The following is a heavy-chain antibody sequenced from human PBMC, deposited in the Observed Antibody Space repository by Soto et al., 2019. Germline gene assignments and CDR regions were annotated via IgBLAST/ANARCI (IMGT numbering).Heavy chain of an antibody. D-gene: IGHD2-8*01. CDR3: ARGSVARNGSYYYGMDV. V-gene: IGHV3-21*01. CDR1: GFTFSSYS. Sequence: EVQLVESGGGLVKPGGSLRLSCAASGFTFSSYSMNWVRQAPGKGLEWVSSISSSSSYIYYADSVKGRFTISRDNAKNXXYLQMNSLRAEDTAVYYCARGSVARNGSYYYGMDVWGQGTTVTVSS. J-gene: IGHJ6*02. CDR2: ISSSSSYI.